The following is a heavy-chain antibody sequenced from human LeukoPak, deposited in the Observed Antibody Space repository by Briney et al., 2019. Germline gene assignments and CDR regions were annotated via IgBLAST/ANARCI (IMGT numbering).Heavy chain of an antibody. D-gene: IGHD3-10*01. CDR3: ARDSYYGSGTYFYY. CDR1: GGTFSSYA. J-gene: IGHJ4*02. Sequence: ASVKVSCKASGGTFSSYAISWVRQAPGQGLEWMGRIIPILGIANYAQKLQGRVTMTTDTSTSTAYMELRSLGSDDTAVYYCARDSYYGSGTYFYYWGQGTLVTVSS. CDR2: IIPILGIA. V-gene: IGHV1-69*04.